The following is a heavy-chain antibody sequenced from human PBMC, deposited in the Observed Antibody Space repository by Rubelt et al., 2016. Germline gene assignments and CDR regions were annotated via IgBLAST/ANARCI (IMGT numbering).Heavy chain of an antibody. Sequence: GQGLEWMGGIIPIFGTANYAQKFQGRVTITADESTSTAYMELSSLRSEDTAVYYCAGYYCSGGSCYDYYYGMDVWGQGTTVTVSS. CDR2: IIPIFGTA. D-gene: IGHD2-15*01. CDR3: AGYYCSGGSCYDYYYGMDV. V-gene: IGHV1-69*01. J-gene: IGHJ6*02.